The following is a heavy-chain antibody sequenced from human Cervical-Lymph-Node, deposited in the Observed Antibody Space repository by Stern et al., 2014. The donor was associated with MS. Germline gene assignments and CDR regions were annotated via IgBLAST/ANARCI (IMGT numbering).Heavy chain of an antibody. V-gene: IGHV1-69*01. CDR3: ALSSETSDRWYSLGYDL. CDR2: IFPVFGTP. CDR1: GGTFSKFP. D-gene: IGHD6-13*01. J-gene: IGHJ5*02. Sequence: QVQLVQSGAEVTKPGSSVQVSCKASGGTFSKFPSSWVRQAPGQGLEWMGGIFPVFGTPTYAQEFRGRVTMTADVSTSTVYMELSSLRSDDTAVYYCALSSETSDRWYSLGYDLWGQGTLVTVSS.